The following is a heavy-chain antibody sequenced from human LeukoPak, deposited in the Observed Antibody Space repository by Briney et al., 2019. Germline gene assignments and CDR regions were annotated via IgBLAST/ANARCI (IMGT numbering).Heavy chain of an antibody. J-gene: IGHJ4*02. D-gene: IGHD6-19*01. Sequence: GGSLRLSCAASGFTFSNYWMHCVRQTPGKGLVWASRINSDASVTTYADSVKGRFTISRDNAKNTLYLQMNSLRAEDTAVYYCARVTAVAGTSVGVDAWGQGILVTVS. CDR1: GFTFSNYW. V-gene: IGHV3-74*01. CDR3: ARVTAVAGTSVGVDA. CDR2: INSDASVT.